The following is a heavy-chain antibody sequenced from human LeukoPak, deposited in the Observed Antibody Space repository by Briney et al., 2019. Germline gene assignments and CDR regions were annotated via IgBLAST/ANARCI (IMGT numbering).Heavy chain of an antibody. V-gene: IGHV1-69*05. Sequence: ASVKVSCKASGGTFSSYAISWVRQAPGQGLEWMGGIIPIFGTANYAQKFQGRVTITRNTSISTAYMELSSLRSEDTAVYYCARRTVAGTAYYYYYYMDVWGKGTTVTVSS. CDR2: IIPIFGTA. CDR1: GGTFSSYA. D-gene: IGHD6-19*01. J-gene: IGHJ6*03. CDR3: ARRTVAGTAYYYYYYMDV.